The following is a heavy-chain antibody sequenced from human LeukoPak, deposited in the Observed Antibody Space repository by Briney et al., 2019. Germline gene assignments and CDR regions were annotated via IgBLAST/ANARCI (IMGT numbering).Heavy chain of an antibody. CDR3: AKTHGRGFGELLYNDY. CDR1: GFTFSSFA. D-gene: IGHD3-10*01. Sequence: GGSLRLSCGASGFTFSSFAMHWVRQAPGKGLEWVAFIRYDGSNKYYADSVKGRFTISRDNSKNTLYLQMNSLRAEDTAVYYCAKTHGRGFGELLYNDYWGQGTLVTVSS. V-gene: IGHV3-30*02. CDR2: IRYDGSNK. J-gene: IGHJ4*02.